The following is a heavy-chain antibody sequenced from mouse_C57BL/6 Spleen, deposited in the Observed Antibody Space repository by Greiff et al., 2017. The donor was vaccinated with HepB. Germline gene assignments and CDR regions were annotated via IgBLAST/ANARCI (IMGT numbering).Heavy chain of an antibody. CDR3: ARGGDYLLRSYYYAMDY. CDR1: GYSFTDYN. Sequence: LVESGPELVKPGASVKISCKASGYSFTDYNMNWVKQSNGKSLEWIGVINPNYGTTSYNQKFKGKATLTVDQSSSTAYMQLNSLTSEDSAVYYCARGGDYLLRSYYYAMDYWGQGTSVTVSS. CDR2: INPNYGTT. D-gene: IGHD1-1*01. V-gene: IGHV1-39*01. J-gene: IGHJ4*01.